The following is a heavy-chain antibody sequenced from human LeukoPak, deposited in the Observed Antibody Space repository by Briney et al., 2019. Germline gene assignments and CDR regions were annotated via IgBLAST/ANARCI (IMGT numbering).Heavy chain of an antibody. Sequence: GGSLRLSCAASGFTFSSYAMRWVRQAPGKGLEWVSTISGSDSSTYYADSVRGRFTIYRDNSKNTVFLQMNSLRVEDTAIYYCAKDQDVYSGSQSWDQGTLVTVSS. CDR3: AKDQDVYSGSQS. CDR1: GFTFSSYA. D-gene: IGHD1-26*01. CDR2: ISGSDSST. J-gene: IGHJ4*02. V-gene: IGHV3-23*01.